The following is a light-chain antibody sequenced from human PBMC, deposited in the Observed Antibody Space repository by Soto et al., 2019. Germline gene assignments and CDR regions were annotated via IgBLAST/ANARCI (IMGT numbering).Light chain of an antibody. Sequence: QSALTQPGSVSGSPGQSITISCTGTSSDVGGYSYVSWYQQHPGKAPKLMIYDVSNRPSGVSNRFSGSKSGNTASLTISGLQAEDEADYYCSSYTSSATLVFGGGTKVTVL. CDR2: DVS. CDR1: SSDVGGYSY. CDR3: SSYTSSATLV. J-gene: IGLJ2*01. V-gene: IGLV2-14*01.